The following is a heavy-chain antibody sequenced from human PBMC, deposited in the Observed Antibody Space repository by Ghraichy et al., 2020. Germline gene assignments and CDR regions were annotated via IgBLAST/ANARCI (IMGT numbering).Heavy chain of an antibody. J-gene: IGHJ6*02. CDR3: ARSTYYYDSSGYLGNFYYGMDV. CDR1: GFTFTSYS. V-gene: IGHV3-48*02. Sequence: ESLNISCAASGFTFTSYSMNWVRQAPGRGLEWVSYISGISTTIYYADSVKGRFTISRENAENSLYLQINSLRDEDTAVYYCARSTYYYDSSGYLGNFYYGMDVWGQGTTVTVSS. D-gene: IGHD3-22*01. CDR2: ISGISTTI.